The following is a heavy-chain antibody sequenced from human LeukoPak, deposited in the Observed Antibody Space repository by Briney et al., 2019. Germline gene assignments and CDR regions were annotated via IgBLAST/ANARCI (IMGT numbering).Heavy chain of an antibody. V-gene: IGHV4-34*01. D-gene: IGHD2-2*01. CDR2: IYHSGST. J-gene: IGHJ4*02. CDR1: GGSFSGYY. CDR3: ASYHDYGDY. Sequence: SETLSLTCAVYGGSFSGYYWSWIRQPPGKGLEWIGYIYHSGSTYYNPSLKSRVTISVDRSKNQFSLKLSSVTAADTAVYYCASYHDYGDYWGQGTLVTVSS.